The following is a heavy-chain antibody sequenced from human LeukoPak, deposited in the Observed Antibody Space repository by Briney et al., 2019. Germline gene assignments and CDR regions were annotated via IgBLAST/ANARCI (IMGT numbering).Heavy chain of an antibody. J-gene: IGHJ4*02. D-gene: IGHD1-26*01. V-gene: IGHV1-8*03. CDR1: GYTFTSYD. Sequence: ASVTVSCTASGYTFTSYDINWVRQATGQGLEWMGWMNPNSGNTGYAQKFQGRITITRNTSIRTAYMELSSLRSEDTAVYYCATSGSYYDFDYWGQGTLVTVSS. CDR2: MNPNSGNT. CDR3: ATSGSYYDFDY.